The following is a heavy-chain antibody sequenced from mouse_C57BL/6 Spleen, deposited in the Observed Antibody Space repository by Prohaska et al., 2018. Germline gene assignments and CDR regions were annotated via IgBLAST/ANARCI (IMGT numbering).Heavy chain of an antibody. D-gene: IGHD2-3*01. V-gene: IGHV4-1*01. Sequence: EVKLLQSGGGLVQPGGSLKLSCAASAIDFSRSWMSWVRRAPGKGLEWIGEINPDSSTINYAPALKDKFNISRDNAKKTLYLQMSKVRSEDTALYYCARPSYDGYYWYFDVWGTGTTVTVSS. CDR3: ARPSYDGYYWYFDV. CDR1: AIDFSRSW. CDR2: INPDSSTI. J-gene: IGHJ1*03.